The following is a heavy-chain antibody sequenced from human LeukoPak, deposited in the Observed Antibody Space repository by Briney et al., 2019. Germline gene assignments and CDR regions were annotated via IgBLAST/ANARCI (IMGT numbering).Heavy chain of an antibody. CDR1: GGSISSGSYY. CDR3: ARGGGHY. J-gene: IGHJ4*02. Sequence: PSETLSLTCTVSGGSISSGSYYWSWIRQPAGKGLEWIGRIYTSGSTNYNPSLKSRVTISVDTSKNQFSLKLSSVTAADTAVYYCARGGGHYWGQGTLVTVSS. V-gene: IGHV4-61*02. D-gene: IGHD3-16*01. CDR2: IYTSGST.